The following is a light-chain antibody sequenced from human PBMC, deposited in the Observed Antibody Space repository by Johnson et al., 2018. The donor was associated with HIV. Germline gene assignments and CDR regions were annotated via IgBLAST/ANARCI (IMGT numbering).Light chain of an antibody. CDR1: SSNIGNNY. Sequence: QSVLTQPPSVSAAPGQKVNISCSGSSSNIGNNYVSWYQQLPGTAPKLLIYEDTKRPSGIPDRFSGSKSGTSATLGITGLQTGDEADYYCGRWDDSLSTYVFGTGTKVTVL. CDR2: EDT. J-gene: IGLJ1*01. V-gene: IGLV1-51*01. CDR3: GRWDDSLSTYV.